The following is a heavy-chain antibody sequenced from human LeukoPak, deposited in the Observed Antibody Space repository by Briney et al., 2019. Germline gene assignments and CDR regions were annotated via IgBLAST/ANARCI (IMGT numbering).Heavy chain of an antibody. CDR2: IYYSGST. V-gene: IGHV4-39*07. D-gene: IGHD2-15*01. J-gene: IGHJ5*02. Sequence: PSETLSLTCTVSGGSISSSSYYWGWIRQPPGKGLEWIGSIYYSGSTYHNPSLKSRVTISVDTSKNQFSLKLSSVTAADTAVYYCARDNCSGGSCVVALWGQGTLVTVSS. CDR3: ARDNCSGGSCVVAL. CDR1: GGSISSSSYY.